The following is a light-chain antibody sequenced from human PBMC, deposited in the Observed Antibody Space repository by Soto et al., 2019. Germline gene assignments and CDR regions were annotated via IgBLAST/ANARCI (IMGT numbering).Light chain of an antibody. J-gene: IGKJ1*01. V-gene: IGKV3-20*01. CDR1: QSIASN. CDR2: GAS. Sequence: EIVLTQSPATLSVSPGERATLSCRASQSIASNLAWYQQKPGQAPRLLIYGASTRATGIPARFSGSGSGTDFTLTISRLEPEDFAMYYCQQCGGSPTFGQGTKVDIK. CDR3: QQCGGSPT.